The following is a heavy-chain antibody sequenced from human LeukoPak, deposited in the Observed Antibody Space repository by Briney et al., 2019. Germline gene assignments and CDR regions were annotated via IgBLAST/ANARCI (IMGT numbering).Heavy chain of an antibody. V-gene: IGHV1-18*01. D-gene: IGHD6-19*01. Sequence: ASVKVSCKASGYTFTSYGISWVRQAPGQGLEWMGWISAYNGNTNYAQKFQGRVTMTRDTSTSTVYMELSSLRSEDTAVYYCARVSGQWLVIDYWGQGTLVTVSS. J-gene: IGHJ4*02. CDR3: ARVSGQWLVIDY. CDR2: ISAYNGNT. CDR1: GYTFTSYG.